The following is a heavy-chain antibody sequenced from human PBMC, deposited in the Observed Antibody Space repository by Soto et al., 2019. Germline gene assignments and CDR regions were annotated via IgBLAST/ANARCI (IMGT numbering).Heavy chain of an antibody. CDR1: SYRFRTHA. CDR2: INGGTGQT. CDR3: ARRKGMEDNYYHSGLDI. V-gene: IGHV1-3*01. Sequence: GTSYRFRTHAKHWVRQDPVQSLEWMGWINGGTGQTKFSQRFQDRITITRDTSASTAYMEVSSLRSEDTAVYYCARRKGMEDNYYHSGLDIGRQGTKVT. D-gene: IGHD1-1*01. J-gene: IGHJ6*02.